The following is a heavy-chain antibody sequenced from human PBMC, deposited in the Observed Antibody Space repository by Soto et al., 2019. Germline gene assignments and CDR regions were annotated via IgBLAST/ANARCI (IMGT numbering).Heavy chain of an antibody. D-gene: IGHD6-19*01. CDR2: ISYDGSNK. CDR1: ASTFSIHG. CDR3: AKDPRAPGIAVAGIFDY. V-gene: IGHV3-30*18. J-gene: IGHJ4*02. Sequence: HPGGSLRLSCPPSASTFSIHGMHWVRQAPGKGREWVAVISYDGSNKYYADSVKGRFTIPRDNSKNTLYLQMNSLRAEDTAVYYCAKDPRAPGIAVAGIFDYWGQGTLVTVS.